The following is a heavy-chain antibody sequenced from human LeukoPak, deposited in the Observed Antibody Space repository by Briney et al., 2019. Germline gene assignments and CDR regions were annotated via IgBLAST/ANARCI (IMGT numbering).Heavy chain of an antibody. V-gene: IGHV4-59*12. CDR1: GGSISSYY. D-gene: IGHD2-2*01. CDR3: ARGGYCSSTSCYGSRELWFDP. CDR2: IYYSGST. Sequence: SETLSLTCTVSGGSISSYYWSWIRQPPGKGLEWIGYIYYSGSTYYNPSLKSRVTISVDTSKNQFSLKLSSVTAADTAVYYCARGGYCSSTSCYGSRELWFDPWGQGTLVTASS. J-gene: IGHJ5*02.